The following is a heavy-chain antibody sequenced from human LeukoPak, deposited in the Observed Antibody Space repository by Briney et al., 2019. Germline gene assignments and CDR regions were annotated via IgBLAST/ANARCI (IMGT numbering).Heavy chain of an antibody. V-gene: IGHV1-2*02. Sequence: ASVKVSCKASGYTFTGYYMHWVRQAPGQGLEWMGWINPNSGGTNYAQKFQDRVTMTRDTSISTAYMEMSRLRSDDTAVYYCARDYSNYYDSSGYYQEDYWGQGTLVTVSS. CDR3: ARDYSNYYDSSGYYQEDY. J-gene: IGHJ4*02. D-gene: IGHD3-22*01. CDR2: INPNSGGT. CDR1: GYTFTGYY.